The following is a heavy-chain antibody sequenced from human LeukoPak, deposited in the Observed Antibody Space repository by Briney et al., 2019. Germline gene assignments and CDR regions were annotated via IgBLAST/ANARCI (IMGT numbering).Heavy chain of an antibody. Sequence: SETLSLTCTVSGYSISTGYYWDWIRQPPGKGLEWIGTFYHGGSTYYNPSLKSRVTISVDTSKNQFSLNLTSVTAADTAVYYCARSGNVVRFFDWSLRPYNLDYWGQGTLVTVSS. CDR3: ARSGNVVRFFDWSLRPYNLDY. CDR2: FYHGGST. J-gene: IGHJ4*02. D-gene: IGHD3-9*01. CDR1: GYSISTGYY. V-gene: IGHV4-38-2*02.